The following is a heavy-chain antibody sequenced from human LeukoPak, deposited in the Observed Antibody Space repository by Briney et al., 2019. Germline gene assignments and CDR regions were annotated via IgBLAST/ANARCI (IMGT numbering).Heavy chain of an antibody. D-gene: IGHD1-26*01. CDR3: ASGSYYNDY. CDR1: GLTFSKYW. J-gene: IGHJ4*02. V-gene: IGHV3-74*01. Sequence: PGVSLRLSCAASGLTFSKYWMHWVRQAPGKGLVWVSHINSDGSSTAYADSVKGRFTISRDNAKNTLYLQKNSLRADDTAVYYCASGSYYNDYWGQGTLVTVSS. CDR2: INSDGSST.